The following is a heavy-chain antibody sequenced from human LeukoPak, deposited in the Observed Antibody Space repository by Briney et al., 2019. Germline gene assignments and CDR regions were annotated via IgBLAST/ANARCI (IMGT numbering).Heavy chain of an antibody. CDR3: ARGDAGDHFDY. J-gene: IGHJ4*02. CDR1: GDSVSSNSAA. D-gene: IGHD6-13*01. CDR2: TYYKFRWYS. Sequence: SQTLSLTCAISGDSVSSNSAAWSWIRQSPSRGLEWLGRTYYKFRWYSDYAVSVKSRITINPDTSKNQFSLQLNSVTPEDTAVYYCARGDAGDHFDYWGQGTLVTVSS. V-gene: IGHV6-1*01.